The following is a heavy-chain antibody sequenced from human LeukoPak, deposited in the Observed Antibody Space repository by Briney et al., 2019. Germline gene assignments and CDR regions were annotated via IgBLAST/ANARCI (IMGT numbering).Heavy chain of an antibody. J-gene: IGHJ6*03. V-gene: IGHV1-69*02. Sequence: AASVKVSCKASGGTFSSYTISWVRQAPGQGLEWMGRIIPILGMANYAQKFQGRVTITADKSTSTAYMELSSLRSEDTAVYYCASDCSGGSCYGKYYYYYYMDVWGKGTTVTVSS. CDR2: IIPILGMA. D-gene: IGHD2-15*01. CDR1: GGTFSSYT. CDR3: ASDCSGGSCYGKYYYYYYMDV.